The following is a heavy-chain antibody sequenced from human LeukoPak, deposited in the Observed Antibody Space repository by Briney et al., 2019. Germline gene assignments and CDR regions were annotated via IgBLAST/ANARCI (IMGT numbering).Heavy chain of an antibody. J-gene: IGHJ4*02. D-gene: IGHD6-13*01. CDR1: GFTFSSYN. V-gene: IGHV3-23*01. CDR3: AKPTGYSSSWYRSRYQVEEDY. Sequence: GGSLRLSCAASGFTFSSYNMNWARQAPGKGLEWVSAISGSGGSTYYADSVKGRFTISRDNSKNTLYLQMNSLRAEDTAVYYCAKPTGYSSSWYRSRYQVEEDYWGQGTLVTVSS. CDR2: ISGSGGST.